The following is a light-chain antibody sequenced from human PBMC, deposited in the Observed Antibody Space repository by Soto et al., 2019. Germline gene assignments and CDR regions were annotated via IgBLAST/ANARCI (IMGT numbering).Light chain of an antibody. CDR1: SSNIGAGYD. Sequence: QSALTQPPSVSGAPGQRVTISCTGSSSNIGAGYDVHWYQQLPGTAPKLLIYGNSNRPSGVPDRFSGSKSGTSASLAITGLQAEDEADYYCQSYDSSLSRNWVFGGGTKLTVL. CDR2: GNS. V-gene: IGLV1-40*01. J-gene: IGLJ3*02. CDR3: QSYDSSLSRNWV.